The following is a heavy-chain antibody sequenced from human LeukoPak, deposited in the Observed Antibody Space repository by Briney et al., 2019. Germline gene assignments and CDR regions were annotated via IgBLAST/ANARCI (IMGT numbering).Heavy chain of an antibody. CDR3: ARDLDRYSYGYIGY. Sequence: ASVKVSCKASGYTFTSYAMNWVRQAPGQGLEWMGWINPNSGGTNYAQKFQGRVTMTRDTSISTAYMELSRLRSDDTAVYYCARDLDRYSYGYIGYWGQGTLVTVSS. V-gene: IGHV1-2*02. CDR1: GYTFTSYA. CDR2: INPNSGGT. J-gene: IGHJ4*02. D-gene: IGHD5-18*01.